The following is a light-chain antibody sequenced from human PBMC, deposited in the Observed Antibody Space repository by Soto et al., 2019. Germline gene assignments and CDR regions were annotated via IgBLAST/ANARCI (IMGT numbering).Light chain of an antibody. Sequence: IQLTQSPSSLSASVGDRVTITCRASQSVTTYLHWYQQKAGEAPKLLIYAISNLQSGVSSRFSGSGSGTDFSLTINTLQPEDFATYYCQQGYSTPWTFGQGTKVDIK. J-gene: IGKJ1*01. CDR1: QSVTTY. CDR2: AIS. CDR3: QQGYSTPWT. V-gene: IGKV1-39*01.